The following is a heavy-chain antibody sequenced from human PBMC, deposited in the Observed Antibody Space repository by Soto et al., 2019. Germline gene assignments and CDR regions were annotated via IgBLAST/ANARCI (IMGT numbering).Heavy chain of an antibody. CDR3: AKDLGYDYIWGSNFYYMDV. Sequence: LRLSCAASGFTFSSYGMHWVRQAPGKGLEWVTIISYDGSNKYYADSVKGRFTISRDNSKNTLYLQMNSLGAEDTAVYYCAKDLGYDYIWGSNFYYMDVWGKGTTVTVSS. D-gene: IGHD3-16*01. CDR2: ISYDGSNK. CDR1: GFTFSSYG. V-gene: IGHV3-30*18. J-gene: IGHJ6*03.